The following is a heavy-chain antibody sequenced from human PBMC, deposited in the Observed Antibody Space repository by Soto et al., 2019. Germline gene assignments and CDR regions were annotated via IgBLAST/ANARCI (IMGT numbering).Heavy chain of an antibody. J-gene: IGHJ4*02. CDR2: ISGSGGST. V-gene: IGHV3-23*01. D-gene: IGHD6-13*01. CDR3: AKGPGRGPIAAAGVVFDY. CDR1: GFTFSSYA. Sequence: GGSLRLSCAASGFTFSSYAMSWVRQAPGKGLEWVSAISGSGGSTYYADSVKGRFTISRDNSKNTLYLQMNSLRAEDTAVYYCAKGPGRGPIAAAGVVFDYWGQGTLVTVSS.